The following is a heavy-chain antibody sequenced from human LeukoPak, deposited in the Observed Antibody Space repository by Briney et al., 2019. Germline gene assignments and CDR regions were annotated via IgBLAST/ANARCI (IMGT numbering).Heavy chain of an antibody. J-gene: IGHJ6*02. CDR3: ARDSSGWYSGGYYYYGMDV. CDR2: IYYSGST. CDR1: GGSVSSYY. Sequence: SETLSLTCTVSGGSVSSYYWSWIRQPPGKGLEWIGYIYYSGSTNYNPSLKSRVTISVDTSKNQFSLKLSSVTAADTAVYYCARDSSGWYSGGYYYYGMDVWGQGTTVTVSS. D-gene: IGHD6-19*01. V-gene: IGHV4-59*02.